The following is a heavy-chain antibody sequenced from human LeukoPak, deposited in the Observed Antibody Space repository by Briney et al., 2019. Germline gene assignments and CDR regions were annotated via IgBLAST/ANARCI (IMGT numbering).Heavy chain of an antibody. CDR3: ARDLVAASASYYYGMDV. J-gene: IGHJ6*02. Sequence: GGSLRLSCAASGFTFSSYAMSWVRQAPGKGLEWVSGISGSGDNTYYADSVKGRFTISRDNSKNTLYVQMNSLRAEDTAVYYCARDLVAASASYYYGMDVWGQGTTVTASS. D-gene: IGHD1-26*01. CDR1: GFTFSSYA. CDR2: ISGSGDNT. V-gene: IGHV3-23*01.